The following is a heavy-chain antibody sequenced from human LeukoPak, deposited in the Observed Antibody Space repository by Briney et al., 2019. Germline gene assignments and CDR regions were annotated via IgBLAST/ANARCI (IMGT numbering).Heavy chain of an antibody. CDR2: IYYSGST. D-gene: IGHD6-13*01. CDR3: ASPITYTSSWPLGY. V-gene: IGHV4-39*01. CDR1: GGSISGSTSY. Sequence: SETLSLTCTVSGGSISGSTSYWGWSRQPPGKGLVWIGGIYYSGSTKYNPSLESRITISVDTSKNQFSLKLTSVTAADTALYYCASPITYTSSWPLGYWGQGTLVTVSS. J-gene: IGHJ4*02.